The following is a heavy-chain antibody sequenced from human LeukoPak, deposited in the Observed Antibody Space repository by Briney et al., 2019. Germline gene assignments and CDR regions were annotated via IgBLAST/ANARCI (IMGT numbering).Heavy chain of an antibody. CDR2: IKADGSEK. V-gene: IGHV3-7*05. CDR3: AYRNNFEY. D-gene: IGHD1-26*01. CDR1: GLSFSGHW. Sequence: VVSLRLSCAASGLSFSGHWMNWVRQPPGKGLEWVANIKADGSEKYYVDSVKGRFTISRDDAKRTVDLQMDNLRAEDTAIYYCAYRNNFEYWGQGALVTV. J-gene: IGHJ4*02.